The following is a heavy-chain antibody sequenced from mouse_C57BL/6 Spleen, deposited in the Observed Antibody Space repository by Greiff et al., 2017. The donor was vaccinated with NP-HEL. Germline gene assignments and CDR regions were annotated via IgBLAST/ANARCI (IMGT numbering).Heavy chain of an antibody. D-gene: IGHD1-1*01. Sequence: VQLQQSGPELVKPGASVKIPCKASGYTFTDYNMDWVKQSHGKSLEWIGDINPNNGGTIYNQKFKGKATLTVDKSSSTAYMELRSLTSEDTAVYYCARRGADYYGSSYRYFDVWGTGTTVTGSS. J-gene: IGHJ1*03. CDR2: INPNNGGT. V-gene: IGHV1-18*01. CDR3: ARRGADYYGSSYRYFDV. CDR1: GYTFTDYN.